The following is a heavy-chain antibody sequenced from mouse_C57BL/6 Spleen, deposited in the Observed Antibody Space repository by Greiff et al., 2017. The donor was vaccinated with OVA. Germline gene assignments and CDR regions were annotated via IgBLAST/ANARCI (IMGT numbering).Heavy chain of an antibody. CDR1: GYSITSGYY. CDR3: ARDGPLRGRYFDV. CDR2: ISYDGSN. J-gene: IGHJ1*03. D-gene: IGHD1-1*01. Sequence: EVKLQESGPGLVKPSQSLSLTCSVTGYSITSGYYWNWIRQFPGNKLEWMGYISYDGSNNYNPSLKNRISITRDTSKNQFFLKLNSVTTEDTATYYCARDGPLRGRYFDVWGTGTTVTVSS. V-gene: IGHV3-6*01.